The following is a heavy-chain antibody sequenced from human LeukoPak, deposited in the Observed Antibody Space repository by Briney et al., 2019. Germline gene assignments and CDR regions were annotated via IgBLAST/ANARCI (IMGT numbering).Heavy chain of an antibody. D-gene: IGHD3-10*01. CDR1: GFTFSSYA. Sequence: PGGSLRLSCAASGFTFSSYAMSWVRQAPGKGLEWVSAISGSGGSTYYADSVKGRFTISRDNSKNTLYLQMNSLRAEDTAVYYCVKKGSGSYYRYLDYWGQGTLVTVSS. CDR3: VKKGSGSYYRYLDY. CDR2: ISGSGGST. J-gene: IGHJ4*02. V-gene: IGHV3-23*01.